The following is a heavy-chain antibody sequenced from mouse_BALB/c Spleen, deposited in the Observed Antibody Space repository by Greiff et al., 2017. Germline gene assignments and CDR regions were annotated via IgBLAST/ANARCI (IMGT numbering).Heavy chain of an antibody. CDR2: ISSGGGST. V-gene: IGHV5-12-1*01. Sequence: EVQRVESGGGLVKPGGSLKLSCAASGFAFSSYDMSWVRQTPEKRLEWVAYISSGGGSTYYPDSVKGRFTISRDNARNILYLQMSSLRSEDTAMYYCARGPRYDDVDWYFDVWGAGTTVTVSS. CDR1: GFAFSSYD. CDR3: ARGPRYDDVDWYFDV. J-gene: IGHJ1*01. D-gene: IGHD2-14*01.